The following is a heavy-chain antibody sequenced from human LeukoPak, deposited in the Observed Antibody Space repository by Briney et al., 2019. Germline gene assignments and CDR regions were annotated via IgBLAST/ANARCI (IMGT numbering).Heavy chain of an antibody. D-gene: IGHD3-10*01. CDR1: GDSLSSYY. V-gene: IGHV4-59*01. Sequence: PSETLSLTCTVSGDSLSSYYWTWIRQPPGKALEWIGYIFYSGSTNYNPSLKSRVTISVDTSKNQFSLKLNSVTAADTAVYYCARGKEVITMLRGLKPGYYFDYWGQGTLVTVSS. CDR3: ARGKEVITMLRGLKPGYYFDY. CDR2: IFYSGST. J-gene: IGHJ4*02.